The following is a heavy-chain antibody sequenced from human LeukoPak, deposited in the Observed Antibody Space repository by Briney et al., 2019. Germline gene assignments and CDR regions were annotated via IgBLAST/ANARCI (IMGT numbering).Heavy chain of an antibody. CDR1: GFTFSSYW. Sequence: GGSLRLSCAASGFTFSSYWMSWVRQAPGRGLGWVANIKQGGSEKYHVDSVKGRFTISRDNAKNSLYLQMNSLRAEDTAVYYCARDRDYNFWSGYSNRIGWFDPWGQGTLVTVSS. D-gene: IGHD3-3*01. V-gene: IGHV3-7*01. J-gene: IGHJ5*02. CDR3: ARDRDYNFWSGYSNRIGWFDP. CDR2: IKQGGSEK.